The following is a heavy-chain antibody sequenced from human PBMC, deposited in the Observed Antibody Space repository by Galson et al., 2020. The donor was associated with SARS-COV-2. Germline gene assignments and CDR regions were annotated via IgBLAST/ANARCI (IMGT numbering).Heavy chain of an antibody. D-gene: IGHD3-22*01. J-gene: IGHJ4*02. CDR3: ATDPYYYDSSGSKGY. CDR2: FDPEDGET. V-gene: IGHV1-24*01. Sequence: ASVKVSCKVSGYTLTELSMHWVRQAPGKGLEWMGGFDPEDGETIYAQKFQGRVTMTEDTSTDTAYMELSSLRSEDMAVYYCATDPYYYDSSGSKGYWGQGTLVTVSS. CDR1: GYTLTELS.